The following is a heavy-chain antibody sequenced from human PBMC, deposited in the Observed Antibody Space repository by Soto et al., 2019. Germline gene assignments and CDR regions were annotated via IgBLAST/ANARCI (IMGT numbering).Heavy chain of an antibody. CDR3: VRQNNWSFDY. CDR2: ISSDGSHK. V-gene: IGHV3-30-3*01. D-gene: IGHD1-1*01. Sequence: GGSLRLSCAASGFTFSMYAMHWVRQAPGKGLEWVTVISSDGSHKYYAGSVKGRFTISRDNARNRLYLQMNSLRDEDTAIYYCVRQNNWSFDYLGQEILVTVSS. J-gene: IGHJ4*02. CDR1: GFTFSMYA.